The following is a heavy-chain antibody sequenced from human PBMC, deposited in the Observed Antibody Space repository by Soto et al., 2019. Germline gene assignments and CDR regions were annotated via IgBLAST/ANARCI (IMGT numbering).Heavy chain of an antibody. J-gene: IGHJ4*02. CDR2: ITADNGDK. D-gene: IGHD7-27*01. CDR3: ARRTLGSAIGIGDY. CDR1: GYIFNNYG. Sequence: QIQLVQSGAEVKVPGASVKVSCRASGYIFNNYGITWVRQAPGQGLEWMGFITADNGDKKFAEKLQGRVSMTTDTSTNTAYMELRNLRSDDTALYYCARRTLGSAIGIGDYWGQGTLVTVSS. V-gene: IGHV1-18*01.